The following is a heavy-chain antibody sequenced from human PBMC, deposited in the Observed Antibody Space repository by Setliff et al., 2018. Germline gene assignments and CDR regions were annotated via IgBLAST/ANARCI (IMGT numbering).Heavy chain of an antibody. V-gene: IGHV4-34*01. Sequence: PSETLSLTCTVYGGSFSDYYWGWIRQPPGKGLEWIAEINHSGSTNYNPSLKSRVTISVDTSRNQFSLKLSSVTAADTAVYYCARDPNGDYVGAFDPWGQGTLVTVSS. CDR2: INHSGST. D-gene: IGHD4-17*01. J-gene: IGHJ5*02. CDR3: ARDPNGDYVGAFDP. CDR1: GGSFSDYY.